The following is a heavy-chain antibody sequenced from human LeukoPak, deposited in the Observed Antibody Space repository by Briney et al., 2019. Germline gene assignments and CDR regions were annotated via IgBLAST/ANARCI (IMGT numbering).Heavy chain of an antibody. CDR1: GGSFSGYY. CDR3: ARADRNRIVVVVAARRPFDY. J-gene: IGHJ4*02. CDR2: INHSGST. V-gene: IGHV4-34*01. D-gene: IGHD2-15*01. Sequence: SSETLSLTCAVYGGSFSGYYWSWIRQPPGKGLEWIGEINHSGSTNYNPSLKSRVTISVDTSKNQFSLKLSSETAADTAVYYCARADRNRIVVVVAARRPFDYWGQGTLVTVSS.